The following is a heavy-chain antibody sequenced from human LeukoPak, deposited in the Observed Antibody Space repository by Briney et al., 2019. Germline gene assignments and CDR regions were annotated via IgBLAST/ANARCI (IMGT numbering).Heavy chain of an antibody. J-gene: IGHJ6*02. CDR2: INPNSGGT. Sequence: ASVKVSCKASGYTFTGYYMHWVRQAPGQGLEWMGRINPNSGGTNYAQKFQARVTMTRDTSISTAYMELSRLRSEDTAVYYCARWVAYSSSWYSLGYYYYGMDVWGQGTTVTVSS. CDR3: ARWVAYSSSWYSLGYYYYGMDV. V-gene: IGHV1-2*06. CDR1: GYTFTGYY. D-gene: IGHD6-13*01.